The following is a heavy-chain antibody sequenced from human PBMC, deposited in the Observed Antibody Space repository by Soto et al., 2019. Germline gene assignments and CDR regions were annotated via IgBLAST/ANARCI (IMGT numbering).Heavy chain of an antibody. D-gene: IGHD5-12*01. CDR3: ARDLRDGYNSNCFDP. J-gene: IGHJ5*02. Sequence: SETLSLTCTVSGGSISSYYWSWIRQPPGKGLEWIGYIYYSGSTNYNPSLKSRVTISVDTSKNQFSLKLSSVTAAGTAVYYCARDLRDGYNSNCFDPWGQGTLVTVSS. V-gene: IGHV4-59*01. CDR1: GGSISSYY. CDR2: IYYSGST.